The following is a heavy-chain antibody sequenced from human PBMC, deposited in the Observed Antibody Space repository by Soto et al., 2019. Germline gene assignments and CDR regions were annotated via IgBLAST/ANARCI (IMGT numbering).Heavy chain of an antibody. CDR2: IYYSGST. V-gene: IGHV4-59*08. D-gene: IGHD2-2*01. CDR3: ARHLPYFFGYQLPEYYYYYMDV. Sequence: SETLSLTCTVSGGSISSYYWSWIRQPPGKGLEWIGYIYYSGSTNYNPSLKSRVTISVDTSKNQFSLKLSSVTAADTAVYYCARHLPYFFGYQLPEYYYYYMDVWGKGTTVTVSS. J-gene: IGHJ6*03. CDR1: GGSISSYY.